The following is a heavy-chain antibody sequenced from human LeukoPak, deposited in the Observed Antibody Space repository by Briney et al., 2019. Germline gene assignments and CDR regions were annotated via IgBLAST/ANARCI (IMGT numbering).Heavy chain of an antibody. CDR3: ARGHTFGGVKGLFDY. CDR2: IYHSGST. V-gene: IGHV4-30-2*01. J-gene: IGHJ4*02. CDR1: GGSICSGGYA. D-gene: IGHD3-16*01. Sequence: SETLSLTCAVSGGSICSGGYAWSWIRQPPGKGLEWIGYIYHSGSTYYNPSLKSRVTISVDRSKNQFSLKLSSVTAADTAVYYCARGHTFGGVKGLFDYWGQGTLVTVSS.